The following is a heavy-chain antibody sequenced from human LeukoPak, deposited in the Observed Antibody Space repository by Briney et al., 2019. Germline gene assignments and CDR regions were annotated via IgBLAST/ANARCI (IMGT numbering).Heavy chain of an antibody. Sequence: PSETLSLTCTVAGVSISSSSYYWGWIRQPPGKGLEWIGSIYYSGSTYYNPSLKSRVTISVDTSKNQFSLKLSSVTAADTAVYYCAGLLRIRALDIWGGQGTMVTVSS. CDR1: GVSISSSSYY. CDR2: IYYSGST. D-gene: IGHD3-3*02. V-gene: IGHV4-39*07. CDR3: AGLLRIRALDIW. J-gene: IGHJ3*01.